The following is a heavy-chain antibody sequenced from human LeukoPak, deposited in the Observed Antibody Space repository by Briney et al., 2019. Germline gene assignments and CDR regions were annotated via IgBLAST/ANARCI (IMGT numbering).Heavy chain of an antibody. D-gene: IGHD4-17*01. CDR2: ISGSSDYI. J-gene: IGHJ4*02. Sequence: GGSLRLSCAGSGFTFSSHSMSWVRQAPGKGLEWVSSISGSSDYIYYADSVKGRFTISRDNAKNSLFLHMKGLRVEDTAVYYCAKVDSFMTTVTISNWGQGTLVTVSS. CDR1: GFTFSSHS. V-gene: IGHV3-21*01. CDR3: AKVDSFMTTVTISN.